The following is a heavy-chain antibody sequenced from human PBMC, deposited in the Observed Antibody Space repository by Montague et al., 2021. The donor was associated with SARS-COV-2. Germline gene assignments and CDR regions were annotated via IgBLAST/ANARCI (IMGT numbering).Heavy chain of an antibody. CDR3: ARDPSCCSRFREFGY. D-gene: IGHD3-10*01. V-gene: IGHV3-33*01. Sequence: SLRLSCAASGFTFSSYGMHWVRQATGKGLEWVAVIWYDGSNKYYADSVKGRFTISRDNSKNTLYLQMNSLRAEDTAVYYCARDPSCCSRFREFGYWGQGTLVTVSS. CDR2: IWYDGSNK. J-gene: IGHJ4*02. CDR1: GFTFSSYG.